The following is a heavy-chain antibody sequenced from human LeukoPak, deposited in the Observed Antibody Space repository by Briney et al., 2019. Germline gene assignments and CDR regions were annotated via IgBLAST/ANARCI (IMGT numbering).Heavy chain of an antibody. Sequence: GGSLRLSCAASGFTDSGNSMSWVRQAPGKGLEWVSVIYSGGSTYYADSVKGRFTISRDNSKNTLYLQMNSLRAEDTAVYYCARAAPYYDILTGYSYYFDYWGQGTLVTLSS. V-gene: IGHV3-66*01. J-gene: IGHJ4*02. CDR3: ARAAPYYDILTGYSYYFDY. CDR2: IYSGGST. D-gene: IGHD3-9*01. CDR1: GFTDSGNS.